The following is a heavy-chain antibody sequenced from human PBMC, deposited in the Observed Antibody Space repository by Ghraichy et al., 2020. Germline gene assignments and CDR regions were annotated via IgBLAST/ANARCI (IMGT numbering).Heavy chain of an antibody. CDR2: ISSSSSYI. J-gene: IGHJ4*02. CDR3: ARVGDYGDYYFDY. V-gene: IGHV3-21*01. Sequence: GGSLRLSCAASGFTFSSYSMHWVRQAPGKGLEWVSSISSSSSYIYYADSVKGRFTISRDNAKNSLYLQMNSLRAEDTAVYYCARVGDYGDYYFDYWGQGNLVTVSS. D-gene: IGHD4-17*01. CDR1: GFTFSSYS.